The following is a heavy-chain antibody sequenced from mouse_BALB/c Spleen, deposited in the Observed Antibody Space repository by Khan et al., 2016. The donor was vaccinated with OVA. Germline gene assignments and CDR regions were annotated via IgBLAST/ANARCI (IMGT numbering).Heavy chain of an antibody. D-gene: IGHD1-1*01. CDR1: GYSITSDYA. CDR2: ISYSGDT. Sequence: EVQLQELGPGLVKPSQSLSLTCTVTGYSITSDYAWNWIRQFPGNKLEWMGYISYSGDTSYNPSLKSRISITRDTSKNQLFLQLNPVTTEYTSTYACASMSRDYYGSSCGGYYFDYWGQGTTVTVSS. V-gene: IGHV3-2*02. J-gene: IGHJ2*01. CDR3: ASMSRDYYGSSCGGYYFDY.